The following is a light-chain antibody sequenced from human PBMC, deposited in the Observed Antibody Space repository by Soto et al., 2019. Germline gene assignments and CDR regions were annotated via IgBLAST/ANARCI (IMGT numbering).Light chain of an antibody. CDR2: GAS. V-gene: IGKV3-20*01. J-gene: IGKJ5*01. CDR1: QSVSSY. CDR3: QHFGDSPIT. Sequence: EIVLTQSPATLSLSPGEIATLSCRASQSVSSYLAWYQQKPGQAPRLLIYGASTRATGIPDRFSGTGSGTDFTLTISRLEPEDFAVYYCQHFGDSPITFGQGTRLEIK.